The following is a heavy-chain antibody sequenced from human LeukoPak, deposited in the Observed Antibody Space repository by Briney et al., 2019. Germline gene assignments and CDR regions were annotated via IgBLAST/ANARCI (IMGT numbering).Heavy chain of an antibody. Sequence: GGSLRLSCAASGFTFSSYAMSWVRQAPGKGLEWVSAISGSGGSTYYADSVKGRFTISRDDSKNTLYLQMNSLRAEDTAVYYCAREVGATIRNFDYWGQGTLVTVSS. V-gene: IGHV3-23*01. CDR2: ISGSGGST. CDR1: GFTFSSYA. J-gene: IGHJ4*02. D-gene: IGHD5-12*01. CDR3: AREVGATIRNFDY.